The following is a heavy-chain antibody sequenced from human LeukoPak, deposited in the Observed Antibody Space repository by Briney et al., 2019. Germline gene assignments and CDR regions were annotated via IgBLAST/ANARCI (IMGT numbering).Heavy chain of an antibody. CDR1: GFTFSSYW. CDR2: IKQDGSEK. Sequence: GGSLRLSCAASGFTFSSYWMSWVRQAPGKGLEWVGNIKQDGSEKYYVDSVKGRFTISRDNAKNSLYLQMNSLRAEDTAVYYCASPLPYYYDSSGYFYWGQGTLVTVSS. V-gene: IGHV3-7*05. D-gene: IGHD3-22*01. CDR3: ASPLPYYYDSSGYFY. J-gene: IGHJ4*02.